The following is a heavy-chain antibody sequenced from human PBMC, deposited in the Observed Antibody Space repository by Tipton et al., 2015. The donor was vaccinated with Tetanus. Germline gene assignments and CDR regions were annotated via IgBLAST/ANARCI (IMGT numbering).Heavy chain of an antibody. Sequence: GLVKPSETLSLTCAVYGGSSSSFYWSWIRQPPGKGLEWVGYVYYTGDTNYNPSLKSRVTISMDRSENQISLKMTSVTAADTAVYYCAGVTAQRTELYFEHWGQGTQVTVSS. D-gene: IGHD2-8*02. CDR3: AGVTAQRTELYFEH. J-gene: IGHJ1*01. CDR2: VYYTGDT. V-gene: IGHV4-59*01. CDR1: GGSSSSFY.